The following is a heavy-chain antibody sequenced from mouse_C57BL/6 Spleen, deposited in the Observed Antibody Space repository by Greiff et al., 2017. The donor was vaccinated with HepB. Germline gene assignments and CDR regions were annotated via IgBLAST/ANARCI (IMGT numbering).Heavy chain of an antibody. V-gene: IGHV1-12*01. CDR3: ARNAVPNWDGYFDY. CDR2: IYPGNGDT. CDR1: GYTFTSYN. Sequence: LQQSGAELVRPGASVKMSCKASGYTFTSYNMHWVKQTPRQGLEWIGAIYPGNGDTSYNQKFKGKATLTVDKSSSTAYMQLSSLTSEDSAVYFCARNAVPNWDGYFDYWGQGTTLTVSS. J-gene: IGHJ2*01. D-gene: IGHD4-1*01.